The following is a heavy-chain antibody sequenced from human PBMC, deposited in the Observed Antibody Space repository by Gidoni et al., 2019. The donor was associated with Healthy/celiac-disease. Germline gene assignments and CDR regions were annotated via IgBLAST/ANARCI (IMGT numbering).Heavy chain of an antibody. J-gene: IGHJ4*02. CDR2: LNSDGSST. CDR3: VRERGPFDY. V-gene: IGHV3-74*01. Sequence: EVQLLESGGGLAQPGGSLRLSCPASGFTFSNYWMHWVRQAPGKGLVWVSRLNSDGSSTNYADSVKGRFTISRDNAKNTLYLQMNSLRVEDTAVYYCVRERGPFDYWGQGAVVTVSS. CDR1: GFTFSNYW.